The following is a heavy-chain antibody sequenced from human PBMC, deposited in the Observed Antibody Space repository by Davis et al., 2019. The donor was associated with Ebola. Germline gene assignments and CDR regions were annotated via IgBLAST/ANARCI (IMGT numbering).Heavy chain of an antibody. CDR2: IYHSGST. CDR1: GGSISSSNW. Sequence: PSETLSLTCAVTGGSISSSNWWSWVRQPPGKGLEWIGEIYHSGSTNYNPSLKSRVTISVDKSKNQFSLKLSSVTAADTAVYYCARLEWSYYYYYMDVWGKGTTVTVSS. D-gene: IGHD3-3*01. J-gene: IGHJ6*03. CDR3: ARLEWSYYYYYMDV. V-gene: IGHV4-4*02.